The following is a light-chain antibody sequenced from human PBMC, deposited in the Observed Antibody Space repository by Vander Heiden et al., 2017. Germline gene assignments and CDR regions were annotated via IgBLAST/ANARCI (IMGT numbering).Light chain of an antibody. V-gene: IGLV1-47*01. CDR1: SSNIGTNF. CDR3: AAWDDSLSGRV. CDR2: KNN. J-gene: IGLJ3*02. Sequence: QSMLTQPPSASGTPGQRVTISFSGSSSNIGTNFVYWYQQLPGTAPKLLIYKNNQRPSGVPDRFSGSKSGTSASLAISGLRSEDEADYYCAAWDDSLSGRVFGGGTKLTVL.